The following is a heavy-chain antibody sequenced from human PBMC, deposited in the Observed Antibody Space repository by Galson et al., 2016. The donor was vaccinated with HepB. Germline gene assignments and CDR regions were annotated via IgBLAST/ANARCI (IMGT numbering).Heavy chain of an antibody. CDR1: GFSFCAYG. Sequence: SLRLSCASSGFSFCAYGMHWVRQAPGKGLEWLSIISYDGTNKNYVDSVKGRFTISRDNSKNTLYLQMNSLRPEDTALYYCVKGGEPSDRLRQIANYYQPMDVWGQGTLVTVSS. V-gene: IGHV3-30*02. CDR3: VKGGEPSDRLRQIANYYQPMDV. J-gene: IGHJ4*02. CDR2: ISYDGTNK. D-gene: IGHD3-22*01.